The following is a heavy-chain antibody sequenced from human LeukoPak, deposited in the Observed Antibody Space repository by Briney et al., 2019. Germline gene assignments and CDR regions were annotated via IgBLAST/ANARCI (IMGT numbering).Heavy chain of an antibody. V-gene: IGHV4-59*01. CDR3: ASASEEYYDILTGYITGAFDI. CDR1: GGSISSYY. D-gene: IGHD3-9*01. Sequence: SETLFFTCTVSGGSISSYYWSWIRQPPGKGLEWVGYIYYSGSTNYNPSLKSRVTISVDTSKSQFSLKLSSVTAADTAVYYCASASEEYYDILTGYITGAFDIWGQGTMVTVSS. J-gene: IGHJ3*02. CDR2: IYYSGST.